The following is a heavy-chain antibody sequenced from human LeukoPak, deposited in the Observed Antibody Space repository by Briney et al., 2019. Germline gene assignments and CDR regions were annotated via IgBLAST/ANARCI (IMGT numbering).Heavy chain of an antibody. J-gene: IGHJ6*04. CDR2: IIPIFGTA. CDR1: GGTFSSYA. Sequence: GASVKVSCKASGGTFSSYAISWVRQAPGQGLEWMGGIIPIFGTANYAQKFQGRVTITADESTSTAYMELSSLRSEDTAVYYCARGSVFRGQRLKVVAATNYYYYGVDVWGKGTTVTVSS. CDR3: ARGSVFRGQRLKVVAATNYYYYGVDV. D-gene: IGHD2-15*01. V-gene: IGHV1-69*13.